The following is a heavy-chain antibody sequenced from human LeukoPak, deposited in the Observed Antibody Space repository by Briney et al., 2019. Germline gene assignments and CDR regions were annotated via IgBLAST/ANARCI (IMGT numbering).Heavy chain of an antibody. V-gene: IGHV3-30*02. J-gene: IGHJ4*02. Sequence: SGGSLRLSCAASGFTFSSYGMHWVRQAPGKGLEWVAFIRYDGSNKYYADSVKGRFTISRDNSKNTLYLQMNSLRAEDTAVYYCAKGGARSFLFGHLDFDYWGQGTLVTVSS. CDR1: GFTFSSYG. D-gene: IGHD1-26*01. CDR2: IRYDGSNK. CDR3: AKGGARSFLFGHLDFDY.